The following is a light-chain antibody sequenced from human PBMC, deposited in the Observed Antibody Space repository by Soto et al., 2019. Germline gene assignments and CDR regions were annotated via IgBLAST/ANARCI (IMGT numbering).Light chain of an antibody. CDR2: GAS. CDR1: QSFSSSY. J-gene: IGKJ4*02. V-gene: IGKV3-20*01. CDR3: QHYSGAPPLT. Sequence: ENVLTQSPGTLSLSPGERATLSCRASQSFSSSYLAWYQQKPGQPPRLLMYGASNRATGIPDRFSGSGSGTDFTLTISRLEPEDVAVYYCQHYSGAPPLTFGGGTKVEIK.